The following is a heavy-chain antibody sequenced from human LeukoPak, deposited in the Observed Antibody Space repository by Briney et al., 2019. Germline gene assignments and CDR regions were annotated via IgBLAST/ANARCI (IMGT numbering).Heavy chain of an antibody. D-gene: IGHD4-23*01. J-gene: IGHJ6*03. CDR3: ATRPTPPYYYYYMDV. CDR2: IYYSGST. V-gene: IGHV4-59*12. CDR1: GGSISSYY. Sequence: SETLSLTCTVSGGSISSYYWSWIRQPPGKGLEWIGYIYYSGSTNYNPSLKSRVTISVDTSKNQFSLKLNSVTAADTAVYYCATRPTPPYYYYYMDVWGKGTTVTVSS.